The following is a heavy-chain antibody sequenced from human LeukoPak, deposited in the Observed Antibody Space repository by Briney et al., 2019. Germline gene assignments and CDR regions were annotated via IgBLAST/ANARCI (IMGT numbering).Heavy chain of an antibody. V-gene: IGHV3-23*01. Sequence: GVSLRLSCVASGFTFSNYAMNWVRQASGKGLEWVSVSGSGGDTYYVDSVKGRFTISRDNSKNTLYLQMNSPRAEDTAVYYCAKARGGTYRTYYFDYWGQGTLVTVSS. CDR2: SGSGGDT. J-gene: IGHJ4*02. D-gene: IGHD1-26*01. CDR3: AKARGGTYRTYYFDY. CDR1: GFTFSNYA.